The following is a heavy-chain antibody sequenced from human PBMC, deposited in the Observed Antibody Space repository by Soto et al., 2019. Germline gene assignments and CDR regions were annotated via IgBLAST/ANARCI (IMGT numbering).Heavy chain of an antibody. D-gene: IGHD3-10*01. CDR3: ARVYRITMVRGELSEY. CDR2: ISAYNGNT. Sequence: QVQLVQSGAEVKKPGASVKVSCKASGYTFTSYGISWVRQAPGQGLEWMGWISAYNGNTNYAQTLKGRVTKTTDTSTSTAYMGLRSLRSDDTAVYYCARVYRITMVRGELSEYWGQGTLVTVSS. CDR1: GYTFTSYG. J-gene: IGHJ4*02. V-gene: IGHV1-18*01.